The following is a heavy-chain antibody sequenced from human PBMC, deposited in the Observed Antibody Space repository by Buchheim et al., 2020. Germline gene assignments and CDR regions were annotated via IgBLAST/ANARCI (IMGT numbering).Heavy chain of an antibody. J-gene: IGHJ4*02. V-gene: IGHV4-34*02. CDR2: IHPSGAT. CDR3: ARGLDYAKTGIY. Sequence: QVQLQQWGAGLLKPSETLSLTCGVYGGSLSGYYWSWIRQPPGRGLEWIGEIHPSGATYYNPSLKSRVTISEDTSNNQFSLKLSSVTATDTAVYYCARGLDYAKTGIYWGQGTL. CDR1: GGSLSGYY. D-gene: IGHD4-17*01.